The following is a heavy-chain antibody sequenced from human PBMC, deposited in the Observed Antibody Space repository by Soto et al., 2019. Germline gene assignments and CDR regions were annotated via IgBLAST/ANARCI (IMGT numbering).Heavy chain of an antibody. V-gene: IGHV1-18*04. CDR1: GYTFTGYG. D-gene: IGHD1-1*01. Sequence: QVQLVQSGAEVKTPGASVKVSCKASGYTFTGYGISWVRQAPGQGLEWMGWISGYNGNTNYAQKFQGRVNMTTDTPTSTAYMELRSLRSDDTAVYYCARVPRGAWYTHLPYWGQGTLVTVSS. J-gene: IGHJ4*02. CDR3: ARVPRGAWYTHLPY. CDR2: ISGYNGNT.